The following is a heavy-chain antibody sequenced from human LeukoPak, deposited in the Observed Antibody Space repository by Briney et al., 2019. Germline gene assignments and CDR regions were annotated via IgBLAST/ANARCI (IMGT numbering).Heavy chain of an antibody. J-gene: IGHJ4*02. V-gene: IGHV1-18*01. CDR3: ARSEGGNSELYYFDY. Sequence: ASVKVSCKASGYTFTSYGISWVRQAPGQGLEWMGWISAYNGNTNYAQKLQGRVTMTTDTSTSTAYMELSSLRSEDTAVYYCARSEGGNSELYYFDYWGQGTLVTVSS. CDR2: ISAYNGNT. CDR1: GYTFTSYG. D-gene: IGHD4-23*01.